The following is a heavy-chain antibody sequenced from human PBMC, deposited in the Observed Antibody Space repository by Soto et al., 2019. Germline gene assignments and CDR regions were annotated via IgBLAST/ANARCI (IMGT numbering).Heavy chain of an antibody. CDR1: GFTFSSYG. CDR2: ISYDGSNK. CDR3: AKDGSSWYQGLYYYYYGMDV. J-gene: IGHJ6*02. V-gene: IGHV3-30*18. Sequence: GGSLRLSCAASGFTFSSYGMHWVRQAPGKGLEWVAVISYDGSNKYYADSVKGRFTISRDNSKNTLYLQMNSLRAEDTAVYYCAKDGSSWYQGLYYYYYGMDVWGQGTTVTVSS. D-gene: IGHD6-13*01.